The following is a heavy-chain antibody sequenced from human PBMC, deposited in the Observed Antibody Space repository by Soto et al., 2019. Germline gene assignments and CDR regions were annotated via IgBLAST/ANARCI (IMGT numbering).Heavy chain of an antibody. CDR3: ATLPSKRGYSGYVKYNWFDP. CDR1: GYTLTELS. Sequence: ASVKVSCKVSGYTLTELSMHWVRQAPGKGLEWMGGFDPEDGETIYAQKFQGRVTMTEDTSTDTAYMELSSLRSEDTAVYYCATLPSKRGYSGYVKYNWFDPLGQGTLVTVSS. J-gene: IGHJ5*02. V-gene: IGHV1-24*01. CDR2: FDPEDGET. D-gene: IGHD5-12*01.